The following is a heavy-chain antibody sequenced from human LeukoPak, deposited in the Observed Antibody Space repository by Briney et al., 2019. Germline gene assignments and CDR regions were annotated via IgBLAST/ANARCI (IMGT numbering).Heavy chain of an antibody. CDR1: GFTFSSYS. CDR3: ARVYSSGWPHSDY. D-gene: IGHD6-19*01. J-gene: IGHJ4*02. CDR2: ISSSSSYI. Sequence: GGSLRLSCAASGFTFSSYSMNWVRQAPGKGLEWVSSISSSSSYIYYADSVKGRFTISRDNAKNSLYLQMNSLRAEDTAVYYCARVYSSGWPHSDYWGQGTLVTVSS. V-gene: IGHV3-21*01.